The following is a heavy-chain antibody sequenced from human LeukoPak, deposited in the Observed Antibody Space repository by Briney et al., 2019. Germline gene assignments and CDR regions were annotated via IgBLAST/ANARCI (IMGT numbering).Heavy chain of an antibody. CDR3: ARGTYYSDSSGYSYYSYYYMDV. Sequence: TSETLSLTCNVSGGSISGYYWTWIRQPPGKGLEWIGYIFYSGSTNYNPSLKSRVTISLDTSKNQFSLKLTSVTAADTAVYFCARGTYYSDSSGYSYYSYYYMDVWGKGTTVTISS. J-gene: IGHJ6*03. D-gene: IGHD3-22*01. CDR2: IFYSGST. V-gene: IGHV4-59*01. CDR1: GGSISGYY.